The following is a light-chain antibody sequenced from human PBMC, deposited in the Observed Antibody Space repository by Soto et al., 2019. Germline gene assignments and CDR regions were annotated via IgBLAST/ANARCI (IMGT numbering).Light chain of an antibody. V-gene: IGKV3-20*01. J-gene: IGKJ1*01. CDR3: QQYDSSPWT. CDR2: GAS. Sequence: ESVLTQSPGTLSLSPGERATLSCRASQSVSSSFLAWYQQKPGQAPRLLIYGASSRATGIPDRFSGSGSGTDFPLTISRLEPEDFAVYYCQQYDSSPWTFGQGTKVEIK. CDR1: QSVSSSF.